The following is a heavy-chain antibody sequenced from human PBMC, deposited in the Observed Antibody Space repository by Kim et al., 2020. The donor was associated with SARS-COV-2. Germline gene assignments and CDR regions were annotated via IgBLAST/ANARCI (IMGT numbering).Heavy chain of an antibody. D-gene: IGHD2-15*01. Sequence: GSTCYTPSLKRRGTISVETSKNQFSLEVSSVTAADTAEYYCAGEQVALDDWGQGTLVTVSS. CDR2: GST. V-gene: IGHV4-39*07. J-gene: IGHJ4*02. CDR3: AGEQVALDD.